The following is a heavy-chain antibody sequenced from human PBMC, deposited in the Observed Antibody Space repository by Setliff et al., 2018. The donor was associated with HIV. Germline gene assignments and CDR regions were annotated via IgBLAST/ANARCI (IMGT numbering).Heavy chain of an antibody. CDR2: INHSGST. D-gene: IGHD1-26*01. J-gene: IGHJ6*03. CDR1: GGSFTDYY. Sequence: SETLSLTCAVFGGSFTDYYWIWIRQPPGKGLEWIGEINHSGSTHYNPSLKSRFIISVDTSKNRFSLKVNSMTAADTAVYYCARGARPLAAYSDRWDYFYMAVWGKGTTVTVSS. CDR3: ARGARPLAAYSDRWDYFYMAV. V-gene: IGHV4-34*01.